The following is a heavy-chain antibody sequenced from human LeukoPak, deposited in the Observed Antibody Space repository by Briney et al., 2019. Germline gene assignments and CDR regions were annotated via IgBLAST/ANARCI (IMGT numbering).Heavy chain of an antibody. CDR2: VNHRGDT. CDR3: ARGRTISETGYFDY. J-gene: IGHJ4*03. V-gene: IGHV4-34*01. CDR1: LVSFTGYY. D-gene: IGHD1-1*01. Sequence: SETLSLTCAVYLVSFTGYYWSCIRQSPGKGLQWIAEVNHRGDTNYNPSVKGRVTISVDTSKNQSSLKVTSLTAGYRPVYFCARGRTISETGYFDYWGQGTLVTVSS.